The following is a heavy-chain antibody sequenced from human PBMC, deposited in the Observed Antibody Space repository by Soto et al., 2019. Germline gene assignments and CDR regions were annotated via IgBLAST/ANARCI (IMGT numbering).Heavy chain of an antibody. Sequence: EVQLLESGGGLVQPGGSLRLSCAASGFTFSSYAMSWVRQAPGKGLEWVSAISGSGGSTYYADSVKGRFIISRDNSKNTLYLQMNSLRAEDTAVYYCAKLWGIRVIAARFDYWGQGTLVTVSS. D-gene: IGHD6-6*01. CDR2: ISGSGGST. J-gene: IGHJ4*02. CDR3: AKLWGIRVIAARFDY. V-gene: IGHV3-23*01. CDR1: GFTFSSYA.